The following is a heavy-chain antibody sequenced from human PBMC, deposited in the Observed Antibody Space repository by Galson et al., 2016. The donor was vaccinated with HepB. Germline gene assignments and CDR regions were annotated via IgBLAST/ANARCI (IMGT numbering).Heavy chain of an antibody. CDR1: GITVSSNY. CDR2: IYTGGNT. Sequence: SLRLSCAASGITVSSNYMSWVRQAPGKGLEWVSVIYTGGNTYYSDSVKGRFTISRGNSKNTLYLQMNSLRAEDTALYYCARDRDGNSGADYWGQGTLVTVSS. CDR3: ARDRDGNSGADY. D-gene: IGHD4-23*01. V-gene: IGHV3-53*01. J-gene: IGHJ4*02.